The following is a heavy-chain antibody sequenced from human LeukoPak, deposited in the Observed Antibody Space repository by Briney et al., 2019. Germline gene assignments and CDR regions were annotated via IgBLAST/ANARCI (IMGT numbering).Heavy chain of an antibody. CDR2: ISYDGSNK. D-gene: IGHD5-18*01. V-gene: IGHV3-30-3*01. CDR1: GFTFSSYA. Sequence: GRSLRLSCAASGFTFSSYAMHWVRQAPGKGLEWVAVISYDGSNKYYADSVKGRFTISRDNSKNTLYLQMNSLRAEDTAVYYCAKDTSRGYSYGFFDYWGQGTLVTVSS. CDR3: AKDTSRGYSYGFFDY. J-gene: IGHJ4*02.